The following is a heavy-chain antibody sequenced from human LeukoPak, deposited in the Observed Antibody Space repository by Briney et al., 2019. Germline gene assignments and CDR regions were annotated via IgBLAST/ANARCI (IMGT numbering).Heavy chain of an antibody. V-gene: IGHV3-7*03. CDR1: GFALSSHW. CDR3: ARNNGMDV. D-gene: IGHD2/OR15-2a*01. J-gene: IGHJ6*02. Sequence: GGSLRLSCAASGFALSSHWMTWVRQVPGRGPEWVANVNRDGSETYYLDSVKGRFTISKDNAKNSLYLQMNSLRAEDTALYHCARNNGMDVWGQGTTVIVFS. CDR2: VNRDGSET.